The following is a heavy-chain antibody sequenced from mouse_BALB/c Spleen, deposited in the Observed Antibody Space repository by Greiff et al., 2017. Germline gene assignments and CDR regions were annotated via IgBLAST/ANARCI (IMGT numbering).Heavy chain of an antibody. CDR2: IYPGDGDT. CDR3: ARKRDGYYEAMDY. CDR1: GYTFTSYW. D-gene: IGHD2-3*01. J-gene: IGHJ4*01. V-gene: IGHV1-87*01. Sequence: QVQLKESGAELARPGASVKLSCKASGYTFTSYWMQWVKQRPGQGLEWIGAIYPGDGDTRYTQKFKGKATLTADKSSSTAYMQLSSLASEDSAVYYCARKRDGYYEAMDYWGQGTSVTVSS.